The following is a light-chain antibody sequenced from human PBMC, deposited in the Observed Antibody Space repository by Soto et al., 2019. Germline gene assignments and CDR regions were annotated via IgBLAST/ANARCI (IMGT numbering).Light chain of an antibody. CDR3: SSYTGSSTLYV. CDR2: EVS. Sequence: QSALTQPASVSGSPRQSITISCTGTSSDVGGFDYVSWYQQHPGKAPKLMIYEVSKRPSGVSNRFSGSKSGNTASLTISGLQAEDEADYYCSSYTGSSTLYVFGTGTRSPS. V-gene: IGLV2-14*01. CDR1: SSDVGGFDY. J-gene: IGLJ1*01.